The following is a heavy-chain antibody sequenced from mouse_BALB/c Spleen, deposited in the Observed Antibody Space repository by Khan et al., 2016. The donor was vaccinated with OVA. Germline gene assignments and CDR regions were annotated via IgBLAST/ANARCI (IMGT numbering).Heavy chain of an antibody. J-gene: IGHJ4*01. V-gene: IGHV2-6-1*01. Sequence: QVQLKESGPGLVAPSQSLSITCTISGFSLTNYGVHWVRQPPGKGLEWLVVIWSDGSTTYNSDLKSRLSISKDNCKSQLFLKKNSIQIDNTAMYYSYRQPYYHYYIMDYWGQGIAVTVSS. CDR1: GFSLTNYG. D-gene: IGHD2-10*01. CDR2: IWSDGST. CDR3: YRQPYYHYYIMDY.